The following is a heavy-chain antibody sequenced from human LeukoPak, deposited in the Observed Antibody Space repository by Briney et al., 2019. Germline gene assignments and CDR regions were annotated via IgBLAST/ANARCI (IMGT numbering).Heavy chain of an antibody. CDR3: TRKGSQWDFLVDY. J-gene: IGHJ4*02. CDR1: GFTFSSYE. Sequence: GGSLRLSCAASGFTFSSYEMNWVRQAPGKGLEWVSYISSSGSTIYYADSVKGRFTISRDNAENSLYLQMDSLTAEDTAVYYCTRKGSQWDFLVDYWGQGTRVTVSP. D-gene: IGHD2/OR15-2a*01. V-gene: IGHV3-48*03. CDR2: ISSSGSTI.